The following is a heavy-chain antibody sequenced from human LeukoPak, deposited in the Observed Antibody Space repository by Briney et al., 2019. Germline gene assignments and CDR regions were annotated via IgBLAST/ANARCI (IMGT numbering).Heavy chain of an antibody. J-gene: IGHJ4*02. V-gene: IGHV3-30*02. Sequence: TGGSLRLSCAASGFTFSSYGMHWVRQAPGKGPEWVAFIRYDGSNKYYADSVKGRFTISRDNSKNTLYLQTNSLRAEDTAVYYCAKVAPYPSIVGADYWGQGTLVTVSS. D-gene: IGHD1-26*01. CDR2: IRYDGSNK. CDR1: GFTFSSYG. CDR3: AKVAPYPSIVGADY.